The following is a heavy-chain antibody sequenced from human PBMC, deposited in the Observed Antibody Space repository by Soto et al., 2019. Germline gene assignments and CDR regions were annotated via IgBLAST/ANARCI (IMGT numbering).Heavy chain of an antibody. CDR1: GYTFTGYY. Sequence: GSSVKVSCKASGYTFTGYYMHWVRQAPGQGLERMGWINPNSGGTNYAQKLQGWVTLTRDTSISPAYLQLSSLRSDHTAVYSFARCTRIYSGMDVLGPGTTLTVSS. J-gene: IGHJ6*02. CDR3: ARCTRIYSGMDV. CDR2: INPNSGGT. V-gene: IGHV1-2*04.